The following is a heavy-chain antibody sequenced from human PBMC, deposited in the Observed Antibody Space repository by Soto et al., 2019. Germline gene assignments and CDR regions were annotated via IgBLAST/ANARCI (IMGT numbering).Heavy chain of an antibody. J-gene: IGHJ4*02. V-gene: IGHV4-31*03. Sequence: QVQLQESGPGLVKPSQTLSLTCTVSGGSISSGGYYWSWIRQHPGKGLEWIGYIYYSGSTYYNPSLKSRVTISVDTSKNQFSLKLSSVTAADTAVYYCARDSPYYDILTGYYKRRYYFDYWGQGTLVTVSS. D-gene: IGHD3-9*01. CDR3: ARDSPYYDILTGYYKRRYYFDY. CDR2: IYYSGST. CDR1: GGSISSGGYY.